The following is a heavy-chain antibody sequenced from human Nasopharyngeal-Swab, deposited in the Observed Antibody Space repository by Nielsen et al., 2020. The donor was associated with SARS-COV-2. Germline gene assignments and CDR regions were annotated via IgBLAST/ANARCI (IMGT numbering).Heavy chain of an antibody. CDR3: ARGREQLVPGLNYYYGMDV. CDR2: INPNSGGT. CDR1: GYTFTGYY. D-gene: IGHD6-6*01. Sequence: ASVKVSCKASGYTFTGYYMHWVRQAPGQGLEWMGWINPNSGGTNYAQKFQGRVTMTRDTSISTAYMELSSLRSEDTAVYYCARGREQLVPGLNYYYGMDVWGQGTTVTVSS. J-gene: IGHJ6*02. V-gene: IGHV1-2*02.